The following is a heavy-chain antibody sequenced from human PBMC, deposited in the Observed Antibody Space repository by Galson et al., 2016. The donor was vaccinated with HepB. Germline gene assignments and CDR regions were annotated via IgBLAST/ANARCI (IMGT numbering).Heavy chain of an antibody. CDR2: ISGNGGST. Sequence: SLRLSCAASGFTFSRYAMSWVRQAPGKGLEWVSTISGNGGSTYYADSVKGRFTISTDNPKNTLYLQMNCLRADDTAVYYCAKIIMVQGGFYFYGMNVWGQGTTVTVSS. CDR1: GFTFSRYA. D-gene: IGHD3-10*01. V-gene: IGHV3-23*01. J-gene: IGHJ6*02. CDR3: AKIIMVQGGFYFYGMNV.